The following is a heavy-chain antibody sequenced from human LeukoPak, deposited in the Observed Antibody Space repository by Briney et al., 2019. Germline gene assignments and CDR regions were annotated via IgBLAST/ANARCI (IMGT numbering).Heavy chain of an antibody. CDR1: GYSICSGYY. CDR3: ASYYASGVSAYDYFGMDV. J-gene: IGHJ6*04. V-gene: IGHV4-38-2*01. D-gene: IGHD3-10*01. CDR2: MYHNRGT. Sequence: SETLSLTCAVSGYSICSGYYWGWIRQPPGKGLEWIGSMYHNRGTYYNPSLKSRVTISMDTSKNQFSLRLSSVTAADTAVYYCASYYASGVSAYDYFGMDVWGKGTTVTVSS.